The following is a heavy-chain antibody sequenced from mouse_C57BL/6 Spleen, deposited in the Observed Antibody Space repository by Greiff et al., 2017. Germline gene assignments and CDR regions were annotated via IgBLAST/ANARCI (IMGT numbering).Heavy chain of an antibody. CDR3: ARGDDYYGSSHWYFDV. Sequence: EVQRVESGPGLVKPSQSLSLTCSVTGYSITSGYYWNWIRQFPGNKLEWMGYISYDGSNNYNPSLKNRISITRDTSKNQFFLKLNSVTTEDTATYYCARGDDYYGSSHWYFDVWGTGTTVTVSS. D-gene: IGHD1-1*01. J-gene: IGHJ1*03. V-gene: IGHV3-6*01. CDR2: ISYDGSN. CDR1: GYSITSGYY.